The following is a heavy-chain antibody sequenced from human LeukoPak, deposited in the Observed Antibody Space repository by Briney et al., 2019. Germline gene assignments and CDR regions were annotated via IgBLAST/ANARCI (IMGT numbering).Heavy chain of an antibody. V-gene: IGHV4-39*07. J-gene: IGHJ4*02. Sequence: SETLSLTCTVSGGSISSSSYYWGWIRQPPGKGLEWIGSIYYSGSTYYNPSLKSRVTISVDTSKNQFSLKLSSVTAADTAVYYCARDGTYSGYYFDYWGQGMLITVSS. CDR1: GGSISSSSYY. CDR2: IYYSGST. CDR3: ARDGTYSGYYFDY. D-gene: IGHD5-12*01.